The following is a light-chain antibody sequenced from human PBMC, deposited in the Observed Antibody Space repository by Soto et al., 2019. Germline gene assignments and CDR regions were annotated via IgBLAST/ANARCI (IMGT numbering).Light chain of an antibody. CDR2: GAS. V-gene: IGKV3-15*01. J-gene: IGKJ3*01. CDR3: QQYNNWPPGVT. CDR1: QSVSSN. Sequence: EIVMTQSPATLSVSPGERATLSCRASQSVSSNLAWYQQKPGQAPRLLIYGASTRATGIPARFSGSGSGTAFTLTIISLQSEYFAVYYCQQYNNWPPGVTFGPGTKVDIK.